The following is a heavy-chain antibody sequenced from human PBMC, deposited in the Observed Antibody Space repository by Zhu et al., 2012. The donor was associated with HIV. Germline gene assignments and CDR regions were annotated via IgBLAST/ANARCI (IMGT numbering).Heavy chain of an antibody. CDR2: INTDGSST. Sequence: EVQLVESGGSLVQPGGSLRLSCAASGFTFSSYWMHWFRQVPEKGLVWVSRINTDGSSTDYADSVKGRITISRDNAKNTLYLHTNSLRTEDSAVYYCARARDGYADYWGQGTLVTVSS. J-gene: IGHJ4*02. V-gene: IGHV3-74*01. D-gene: IGHD5-24*01. CDR3: ARARDGYADY. CDR1: GFTFSSYW.